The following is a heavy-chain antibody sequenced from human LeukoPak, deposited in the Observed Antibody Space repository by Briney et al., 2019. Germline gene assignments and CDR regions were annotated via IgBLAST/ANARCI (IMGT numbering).Heavy chain of an antibody. J-gene: IGHJ4*02. Sequence: GGSLRLSCAASRFTFSNYAMSWVRQAPGKGLDWVSGISGSGSSTYYADSVKGRFTISRDNSKNTLYLQMNSLRAEDTAVYYCAKFGGGHPYGAPDYWGQGTLVTVSS. CDR2: ISGSGSST. CDR3: AKFGGGHPYGAPDY. V-gene: IGHV3-23*01. D-gene: IGHD3-16*01. CDR1: RFTFSNYA.